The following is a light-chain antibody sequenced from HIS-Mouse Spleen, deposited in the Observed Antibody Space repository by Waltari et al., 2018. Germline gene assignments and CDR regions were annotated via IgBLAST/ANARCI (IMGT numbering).Light chain of an antibody. V-gene: IGLV2-14*03. J-gene: IGLJ2*01. CDR2: DVS. Sequence: QSALTQPASVSGSPGQSITISCTGTSSDVGGYNYVSWYQQHPGKAPKLMIYDVSNRPSGVSQRFSGSKSGNTASLTISGLQAEDDADYSCSSYTSSSTLVFGGGTKLTVL. CDR3: SSYTSSSTLV. CDR1: SSDVGGYNY.